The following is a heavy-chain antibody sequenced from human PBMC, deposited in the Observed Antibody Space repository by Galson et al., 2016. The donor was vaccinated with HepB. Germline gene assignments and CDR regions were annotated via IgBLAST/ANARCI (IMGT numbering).Heavy chain of an antibody. CDR1: GFTFSSYG. D-gene: IGHD6-13*01. Sequence: SLRLSCAASGFTFSSYGMHWVRQAPGKGLEWVAVISYDGSNKYYADSVKGRFTISRDNSKNTLYLQMNSLRAEDTAVYYCSKGLHSSNWYGANFDSWGQGTLVTVSS. J-gene: IGHJ4*02. CDR3: SKGLHSSNWYGANFDS. V-gene: IGHV3-30*18. CDR2: ISYDGSNK.